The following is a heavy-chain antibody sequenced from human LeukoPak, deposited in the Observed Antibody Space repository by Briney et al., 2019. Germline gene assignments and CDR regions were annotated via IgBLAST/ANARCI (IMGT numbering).Heavy chain of an antibody. Sequence: ASVKVSCKASGYTFTGYYMHWVRQAPGQGLEWMGWINPNSGGTNYAQKFQGRVTMTRDTSIRTAYMELSRLRSDDTAVYYCARKSLGYCSSTSCYGSMDVGGKGTTVTVSS. D-gene: IGHD2-2*01. CDR3: ARKSLGYCSSTSCYGSMDV. CDR2: INPNSGGT. CDR1: GYTFTGYY. J-gene: IGHJ6*03. V-gene: IGHV1-2*02.